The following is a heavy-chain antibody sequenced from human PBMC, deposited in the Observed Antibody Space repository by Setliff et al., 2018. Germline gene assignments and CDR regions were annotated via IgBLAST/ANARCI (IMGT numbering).Heavy chain of an antibody. CDR3: ARSPHDFWSGRVFFDY. CDR1: GFTFSSYS. CDR2: ISSSGRYL. V-gene: IGHV3-21*04. J-gene: IGHJ4*01. Sequence: GESLKISCAASGFTFSSYSMNWVRQAPGKGLEWVSSISSSGRYLYYADSVKGRVTISRDNHKNTLHLQMNGLRVEDTAIYYCARSPHDFWSGRVFFDYWGQGMLVTVSS. D-gene: IGHD3-3*01.